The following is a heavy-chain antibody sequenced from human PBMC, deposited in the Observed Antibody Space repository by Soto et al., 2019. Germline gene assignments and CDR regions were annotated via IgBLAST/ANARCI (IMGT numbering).Heavy chain of an antibody. D-gene: IGHD4-17*01. Sequence: QVQLVQSGAEVKKPGSSVKVSCKASGGTFSSYTISWVRQAPGQGLEWMGRIIPILGIANYAQKFQGRVTITADKSTSTAYMELSSLRSEDTAVYYCARDKNEDGDDVFPFDIWGQGTMVTVSS. CDR2: IIPILGIA. CDR1: GGTFSSYT. V-gene: IGHV1-69*08. CDR3: ARDKNEDGDDVFPFDI. J-gene: IGHJ3*02.